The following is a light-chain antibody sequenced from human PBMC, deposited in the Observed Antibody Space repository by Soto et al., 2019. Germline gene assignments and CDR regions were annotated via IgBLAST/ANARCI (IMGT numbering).Light chain of an antibody. CDR3: QVWDSSSDRYVV. CDR1: NIGSKS. Sequence: SYALTQPPSVSVAPGKTARITCGGNNIGSKSVHWYQQKPGQAPVLVIYYDSDRPSGIPERFSGSNSGNTATLTISRVEAGDEADYYCQVWDSSSDRYVVFGGGTKLTVL. V-gene: IGLV3-21*04. CDR2: YDS. J-gene: IGLJ2*01.